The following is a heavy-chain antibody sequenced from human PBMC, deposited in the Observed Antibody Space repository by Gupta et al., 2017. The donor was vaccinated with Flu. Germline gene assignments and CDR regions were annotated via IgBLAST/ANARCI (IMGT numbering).Heavy chain of an antibody. CDR2: ILPLFGTA. CDR1: GDRFSSYA. V-gene: IGHV1-69*06. D-gene: IGHD4-17*01. Sequence: QVQLVQSGAAVRTPGSSVKVSCKASGDRFSSYAVNWVRQVPGQGLEWMGGILPLFGTAYYSQTFQGRVTITAHRSDNSVYMDLINLTPDDTAVYYCAKGGTTTLTQLDFWGQGSLVIVSS. J-gene: IGHJ4*02. CDR3: AKGGTTTLTQLDF.